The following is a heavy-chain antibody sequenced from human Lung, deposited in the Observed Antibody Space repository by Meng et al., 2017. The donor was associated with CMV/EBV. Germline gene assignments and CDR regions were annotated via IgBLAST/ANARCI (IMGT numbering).Heavy chain of an antibody. CDR2: ISAYNGNT. D-gene: IGHD1-14*01. Sequence: QVHRGQAGAEMKKPGASVKVSCKAPCDSFNHYGVSWVRQAPGQGPEWMGWISAYNGNTNYAQNFQGRFTMTTDTSTSTAYMELRSLRSDDTAVYYCARDLPGGTKGTWLDLWGQGTLVTVSS. J-gene: IGHJ5*02. V-gene: IGHV1-18*01. CDR1: CDSFNHYG. CDR3: ARDLPGGTKGTWLDL.